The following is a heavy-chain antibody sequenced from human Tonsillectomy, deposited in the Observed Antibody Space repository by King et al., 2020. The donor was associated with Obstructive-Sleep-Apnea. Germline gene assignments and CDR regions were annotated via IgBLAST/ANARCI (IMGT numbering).Heavy chain of an antibody. CDR2: INHSGIT. D-gene: IGHD6-13*01. CDR1: GGSFSDYY. V-gene: IGHV4-34*01. CDR3: ARGSGAAAVNWFDP. Sequence: VQLQQWGAGLLKSSETLSLTCAVYGGSFSDYYWSWIRQPPGKGLEWIGEINHSGITIYNPSLKSRVTISVDTANNQFSLKLSSVTAADTAVYYCARGSGAAAVNWFDPWGQGSLVTVSS. J-gene: IGHJ5*02.